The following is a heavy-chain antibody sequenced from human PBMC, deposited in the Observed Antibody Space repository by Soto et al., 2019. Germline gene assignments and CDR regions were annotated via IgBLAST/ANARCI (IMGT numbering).Heavy chain of an antibody. CDR2: IIPIVGTT. CDR3: ARDRGSSRGRGCGY. Sequence: SVKVSCKASGGTFSSYAISWVRQAPGQRLEWMGGIIPIVGTTNYAQKFQGRVTITTDASTSTAYMELSSLRSDDTAVYYCARDRGSSRGRGCGYWGQGTLVTVSS. J-gene: IGHJ4*02. V-gene: IGHV1-69*05. D-gene: IGHD6-13*01. CDR1: GGTFSSYA.